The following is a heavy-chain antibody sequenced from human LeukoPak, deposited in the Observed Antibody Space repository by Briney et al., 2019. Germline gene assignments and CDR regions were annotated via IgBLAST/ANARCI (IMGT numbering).Heavy chain of an antibody. CDR1: GYTFTSYY. CDR3: ARVPGYRVQDDAFDI. Sequence: ASVKVSCKASGYTFTSYYMHWVRQAPGQGLEWMGIINPSGGSTSYAQKFQGRVTMTRDTSTSTVYMELSSLRSEDTAVYHCARVPGYRVQDDAFDIWGQGTMVTVSS. V-gene: IGHV1-46*01. CDR2: INPSGGST. D-gene: IGHD1-1*01. J-gene: IGHJ3*02.